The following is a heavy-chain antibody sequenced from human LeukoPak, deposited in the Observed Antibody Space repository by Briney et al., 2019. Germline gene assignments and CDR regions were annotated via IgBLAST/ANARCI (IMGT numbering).Heavy chain of an antibody. Sequence: HPSETLSLTCTVSGGSISSHYWSWIRQPPGKGLEWIGYIYYSGSTNYNPSLKSRVTISVDTSKNQFSLKLSSVTAADTAVYYCARSHWGSKQRWFDPWGQGTLVTVSS. CDR1: GGSISSHY. CDR3: ARSHWGSKQRWFDP. V-gene: IGHV4-59*11. J-gene: IGHJ5*02. D-gene: IGHD7-27*01. CDR2: IYYSGST.